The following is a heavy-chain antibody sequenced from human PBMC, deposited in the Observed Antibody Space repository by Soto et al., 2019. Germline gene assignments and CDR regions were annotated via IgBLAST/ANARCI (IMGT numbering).Heavy chain of an antibody. V-gene: IGHV4-31*03. CDR2: IYYSGST. CDR1: GGSISSGGYY. Sequence: SETLSLTCTVSGGSISSGGYYWSWIRQHPGKGLEWIGYIYYSGSTYYNPSLKSRVTISVDTSKNQFSLKLSSVTAADTAVYYCARGGYHLLNDAFDIWGQGTMVTVSS. J-gene: IGHJ3*02. D-gene: IGHD3-22*01. CDR3: ARGGYHLLNDAFDI.